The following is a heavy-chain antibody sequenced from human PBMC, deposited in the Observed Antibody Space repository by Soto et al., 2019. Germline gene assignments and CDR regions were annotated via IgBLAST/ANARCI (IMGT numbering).Heavy chain of an antibody. J-gene: IGHJ3*02. Sequence: EAQLVESGGDLVQPGGFLRLSCAASGFMFSSYDMHWVRQGRGKGLEWFAAIGIAGDTYYLCSVKGRFTISRETDKKSLTLQISDIRVEDTAFYYCVRGGPESSGISADAAVDIWGKGTVVTVSS. V-gene: IGHV3-13*01. CDR2: IGIAGDT. CDR3: VRGGPESSGISADAAVDI. CDR1: GFMFSSYD. D-gene: IGHD6-19*01.